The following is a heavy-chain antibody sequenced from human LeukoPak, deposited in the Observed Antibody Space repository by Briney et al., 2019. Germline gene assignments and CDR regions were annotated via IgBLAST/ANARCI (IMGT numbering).Heavy chain of an antibody. J-gene: IGHJ4*02. D-gene: IGHD3-3*01. CDR3: ARGSGRITIFGVVIRNFDY. CDR1: GYTFTSYD. CDR2: MNPNSGNT. Sequence: GASVKVSCKTSGYTFTSYDINWVRQATGQGLEWMGWMNPNSGNTGYAQKFQGRVTITRNTSISTAYMELSSLRSEDTAVYYCARGSGRITIFGVVIRNFDYWGQGTLVTVSS. V-gene: IGHV1-8*03.